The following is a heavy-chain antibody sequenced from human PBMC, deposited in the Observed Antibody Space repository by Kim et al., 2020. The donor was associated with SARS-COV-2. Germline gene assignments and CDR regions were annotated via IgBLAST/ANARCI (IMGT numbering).Heavy chain of an antibody. D-gene: IGHD2-8*01. V-gene: IGHV3-30*18. CDR2: VGDDGSIQ. Sequence: GGSLRLSCAASGFTFSRYGMHWVRQAPGKGLDWVAVVGDDGSIQFYADSAKGRFIISRDNSRNTMFLQMNSLRIEDTAVYSCAKEIGNGLPLEHWGRGT. J-gene: IGHJ4*02. CDR1: GFTFSRYG. CDR3: AKEIGNGLPLEH.